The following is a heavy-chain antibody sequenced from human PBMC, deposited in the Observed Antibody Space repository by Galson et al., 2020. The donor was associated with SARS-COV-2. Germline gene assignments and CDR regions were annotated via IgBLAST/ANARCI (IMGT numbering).Heavy chain of an antibody. V-gene: IGHV3-30-3*01. D-gene: IGHD3-9*01. Sequence: TGGSLRLSCAASGFTFSSYAMHWVRQAPGKGLEWVAVISYDGSNKYYADSVKGRFTISRDNSKNTLYLQMNSLRAEDTAVYYCARDPKYYDILTGYFTAGQYYYYGMDVWGQGTTVTVSS. CDR3: ARDPKYYDILTGYFTAGQYYYYGMDV. CDR2: ISYDGSNK. J-gene: IGHJ6*02. CDR1: GFTFSSYA.